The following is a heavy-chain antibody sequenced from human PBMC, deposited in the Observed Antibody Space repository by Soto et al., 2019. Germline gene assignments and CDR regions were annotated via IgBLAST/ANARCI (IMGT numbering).Heavy chain of an antibody. CDR1: RGTFTNYS. J-gene: IGHJ4*02. CDR2: IMPFFGSG. Sequence: QVYLVQSGAEVKKTGSSVKVSCKALRGTFTNYSFSWVHQAPGQGLEWMGGIMPFFGSGNYAQKFQGRINITADEFTSSVYLELTSLIYEGTAVYYCARDRSGYYAHFVYWGQGTLDAVSS. V-gene: IGHV1-69*01. CDR3: ARDRSGYYAHFVY. D-gene: IGHD2-2*03.